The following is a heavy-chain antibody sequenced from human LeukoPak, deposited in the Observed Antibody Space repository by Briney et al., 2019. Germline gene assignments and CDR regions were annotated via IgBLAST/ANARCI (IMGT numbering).Heavy chain of an antibody. D-gene: IGHD3-10*01. Sequence: SQTLSLTCAISGDSVSSNSAAWNWIRQSPSRGLEWLGRTYYRSKWYNDYAVSVKSRITINPGTSKNQLSLQLNSVTPEGTAVYYCARDRIIGIGPRNWFDPWGQGTLVTVSS. CDR3: ARDRIIGIGPRNWFDP. V-gene: IGHV6-1*01. CDR2: TYYRSKWYN. CDR1: GDSVSSNSAA. J-gene: IGHJ5*02.